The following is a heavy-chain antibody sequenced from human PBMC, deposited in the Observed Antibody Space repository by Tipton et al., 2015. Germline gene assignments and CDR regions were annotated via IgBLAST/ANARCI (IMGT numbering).Heavy chain of an antibody. CDR3: ARGSNIVATPYYYGMDV. D-gene: IGHD5-12*01. Sequence: SLRLSCAASGFDFTSYSMNWLRQAPGKGLEWVSTIIGSGGSTYYADSVKGRFTISRDNSKNTLYLQMNSLRAEDTAVYYCARGSNIVATPYYYGMDVWGQGTTVTVSS. CDR1: GFDFTSYS. J-gene: IGHJ6*02. V-gene: IGHV3-23*01. CDR2: IIGSGGST.